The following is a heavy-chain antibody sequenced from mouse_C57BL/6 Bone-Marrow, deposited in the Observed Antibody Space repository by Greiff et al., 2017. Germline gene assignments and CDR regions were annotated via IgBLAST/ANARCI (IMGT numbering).Heavy chain of an antibody. CDR3: PKNRVYYADRKFAD. Sequence: VQLKQSGTVLARPGASVKMSCKTSGYTFTSYWMHWVKQRPGQGLEWIGAIYPGNSDTSYNQKFKGKAKLTAVPSASTAYMELSSLPHEDHAVYTGPKNRVYYADRKFADWGQGTMVTVSA. CDR2: IYPGNSDT. V-gene: IGHV1-5*01. CDR1: GYTFTSYW. J-gene: IGHJ3*01. D-gene: IGHD1-1*01.